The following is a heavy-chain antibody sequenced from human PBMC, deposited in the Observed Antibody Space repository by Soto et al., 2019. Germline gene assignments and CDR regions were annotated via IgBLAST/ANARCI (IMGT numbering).Heavy chain of an antibody. CDR2: ISYDGSNK. CDR1: GFTFSSYG. Sequence: GGSLRLSCAASGFTFSSYGMHWVRQAPGKGLEWVAVISYDGSNKYYADSVKGRFTISRDNSKNTLYLQMNSLRAEDTAVYYCAKDRKRYCSGGSCYSLSDYWGQGTLVTVSS. CDR3: AKDRKRYCSGGSCYSLSDY. J-gene: IGHJ4*02. V-gene: IGHV3-30*18. D-gene: IGHD2-15*01.